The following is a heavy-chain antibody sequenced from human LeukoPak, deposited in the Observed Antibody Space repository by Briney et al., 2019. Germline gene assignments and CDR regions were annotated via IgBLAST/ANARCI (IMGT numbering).Heavy chain of an antibody. V-gene: IGHV3-23*01. CDR3: AKQVTMIVVPYAFDI. CDR1: GFTFSSYA. CDR2: ISGSGSST. J-gene: IGHJ3*02. Sequence: GGSLRLPCAASGFTFSSYAMSWVRQAPGKGLEWVSVISGSGSSTYYADSVKGRFTISRDNSKNTLYLQMNSLRAEDTAVYYCAKQVTMIVVPYAFDIWGQGTMVTVSS. D-gene: IGHD3-22*01.